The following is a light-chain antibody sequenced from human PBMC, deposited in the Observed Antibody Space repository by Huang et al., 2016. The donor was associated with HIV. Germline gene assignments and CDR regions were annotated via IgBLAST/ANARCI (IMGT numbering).Light chain of an antibody. J-gene: IGKJ4*01. Sequence: EIVLTQSPGTLSLSPGERATLSCRASQSIVGTYLAWYQQRPGQAPTLLIYGVSSRAAGIPDRFSGSGSGTDFTLTISRLEPEDFAVYYCQQYGTSPPEVTFGGGTTVEIK. CDR1: QSIVGTY. CDR2: GVS. CDR3: QQYGTSPPEVT. V-gene: IGKV3-20*01.